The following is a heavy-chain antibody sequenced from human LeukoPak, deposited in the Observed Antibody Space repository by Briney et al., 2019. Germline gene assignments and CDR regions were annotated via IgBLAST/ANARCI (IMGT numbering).Heavy chain of an antibody. J-gene: IGHJ4*02. CDR2: ISAYNGNT. D-gene: IGHD3-9*01. Sequence: ASVKVSCKASGYTFTSYSITWVRQAPGQGPEWMGWISAYNGNTNYAQKLQGRVTMTTDTSTSTAYMELRSLRSDDTAVYYCTRVGKLRYFDWIDYWGQGTLVTVSS. V-gene: IGHV1-18*01. CDR1: GYTFTSYS. CDR3: TRVGKLRYFDWIDY.